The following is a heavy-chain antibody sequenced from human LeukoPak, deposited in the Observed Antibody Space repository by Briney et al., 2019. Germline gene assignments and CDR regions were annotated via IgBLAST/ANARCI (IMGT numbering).Heavy chain of an antibody. CDR1: GFTFSSYA. D-gene: IGHD1-7*01. CDR3: AKRTGVTELHFDH. V-gene: IGHV3-23*01. J-gene: IGHJ4*02. Sequence: GGSLRLSCAASGFTFSSYAMSWVRQAPGKGLEWVSAISENGGGADYADSVRDRFTISRDNSQNTLYQQMNSLRAEDTAVYYCAKRTGVTELHFDHWGQGTLVTVSS. CDR2: ISENGGGA.